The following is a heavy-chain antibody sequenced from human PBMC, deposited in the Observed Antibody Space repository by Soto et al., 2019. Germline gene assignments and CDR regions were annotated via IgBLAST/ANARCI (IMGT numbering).Heavy chain of an antibody. V-gene: IGHV4-39*01. J-gene: IGHJ5*02. CDR3: ARPESLDSKGGIDL. Sequence: PSETLSLTCTVSGGSISSSSYYWGWIRQPPGKGLEWIGSIYYSGSTYYNPSLKSRVTISVDTSKNQFSLKLSSVTAADTAVYYCARPESLDSKGGIDLWGQGTLVTVSS. CDR2: IYYSGST. CDR1: GGSISSSSYY. D-gene: IGHD4-4*01.